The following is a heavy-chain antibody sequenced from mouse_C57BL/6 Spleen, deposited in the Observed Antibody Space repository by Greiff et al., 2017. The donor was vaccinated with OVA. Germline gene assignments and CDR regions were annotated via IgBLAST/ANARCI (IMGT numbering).Heavy chain of an antibody. V-gene: IGHV1-81*01. CDR3: ADDYDAWFAY. J-gene: IGHJ3*01. CDR2: IYPRSGNT. CDR1: GYTFTSYG. D-gene: IGHD2-4*01. Sequence: VKLVESGAELARPGASVKLSCKASGYTFTSYGISWVKQRTGQGLEWIGEIYPRSGNTYYNEKFKGKATLTADKSSSTAYMELRSLTSEDSAVYFCADDYDAWFAYWGQGTLVTVSA.